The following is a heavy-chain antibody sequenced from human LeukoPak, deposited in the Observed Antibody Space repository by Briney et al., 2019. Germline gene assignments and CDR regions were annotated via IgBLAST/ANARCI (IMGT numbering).Heavy chain of an antibody. J-gene: IGHJ6*04. V-gene: IGHV3-48*03. Sequence: GGSLRLSCAASGYTFSSYEMNRVRQAPGKGLEWVSYISSSGSTIYYADSVKGRFTISRDNAKNSLYLQMNSLRAEDTAVYYCARDLGYCTSTSCYSLYGMDVWGKGTTVTVSS. D-gene: IGHD2-2*02. CDR2: ISSSGSTI. CDR3: ARDLGYCTSTSCYSLYGMDV. CDR1: GYTFSSYE.